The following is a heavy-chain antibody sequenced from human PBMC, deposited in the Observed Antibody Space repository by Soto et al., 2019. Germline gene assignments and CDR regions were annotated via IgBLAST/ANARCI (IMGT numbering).Heavy chain of an antibody. V-gene: IGHV4-38-2*02. CDR1: GYSISSGYY. CDR3: AREVDDSSGYYLYYFDY. D-gene: IGHD3-22*01. CDR2: IYHSGST. Sequence: SETLSLTCAVSGYSISSGYYWGWIRKPPGKGLEWIGSIYHSGSTYYNPSLKSRVTISVDTSKNQFSLKLSSVTAADTAVYYCAREVDDSSGYYLYYFDYWGQGTLVTVSS. J-gene: IGHJ4*02.